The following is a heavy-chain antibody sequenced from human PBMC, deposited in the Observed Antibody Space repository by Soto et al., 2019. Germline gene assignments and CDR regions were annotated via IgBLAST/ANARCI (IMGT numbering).Heavy chain of an antibody. CDR3: ASLYCSSTSCSAQYYGMDV. D-gene: IGHD2-2*01. CDR1: GYSFTSYW. CDR2: IDPSDSYT. Sequence: PGESLKISCKGSGYSFTSYWISWVRQMPGKGLEWMGRIDPSDSYTNYSPSFQGHVTISADKSISTAYLQWSSLKASDTAMYYCASLYCSSTSCSAQYYGMDVWGQGTTVTVYS. J-gene: IGHJ6*02. V-gene: IGHV5-10-1*01.